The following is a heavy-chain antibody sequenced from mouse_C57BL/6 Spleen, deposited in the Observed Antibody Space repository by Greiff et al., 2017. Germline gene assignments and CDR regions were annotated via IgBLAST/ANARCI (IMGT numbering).Heavy chain of an antibody. D-gene: IGHD1-1*01. CDR3: ARYYGSSYWYFDV. J-gene: IGHJ1*03. CDR1: GYAFSSSW. V-gene: IGHV1-82*01. CDR2: IYPGDGDT. Sequence: LLESGPELVKPGASVKISCKASGYAFSSSWMNWVKQRPGKGLEWIGRIYPGDGDTNYNGKFKGKATLTADKSSSTAYMQLSSLTSEDSAVYFCARYYGSSYWYFDVWGTGTTVTVSS.